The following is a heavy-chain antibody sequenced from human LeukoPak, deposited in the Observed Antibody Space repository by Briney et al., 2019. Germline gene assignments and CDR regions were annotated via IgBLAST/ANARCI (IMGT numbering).Heavy chain of an antibody. Sequence: SETLSLTCAVYGGSFSGYYWSWIRQPPGKGLEWIGGINHSGSTNYNPSLKSRVTISVDTSKNQFSLQLSSVTPEDTAVYYCARGLRGRYSSSWHFDYWGQGTLVTVSS. CDR2: INHSGST. J-gene: IGHJ4*02. D-gene: IGHD6-13*01. CDR1: GGSFSGYY. V-gene: IGHV4-34*01. CDR3: ARGLRGRYSSSWHFDY.